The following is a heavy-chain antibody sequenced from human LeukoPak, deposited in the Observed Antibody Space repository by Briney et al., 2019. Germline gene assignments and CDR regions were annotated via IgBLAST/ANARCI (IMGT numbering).Heavy chain of an antibody. J-gene: IGHJ5*02. D-gene: IGHD3-22*01. V-gene: IGHV1-2*02. CDR3: ARDYDSSGSPHGWFDP. CDR2: INPNSGGT. Sequence: ASVKVSCKASGYTFTGYYMHWVRQAPGQGLEWMGWINPNSGGTNYAQKFQGRVTMTRDTSISTAYMELSRLRSDDTAVYYCARDYDSSGSPHGWFDPWGQGTLATVSS. CDR1: GYTFTGYY.